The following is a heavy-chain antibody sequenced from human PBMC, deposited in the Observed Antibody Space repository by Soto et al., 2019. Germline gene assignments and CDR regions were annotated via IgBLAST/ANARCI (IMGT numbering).Heavy chain of an antibody. CDR3: ARDGDYGDYYFDY. CDR2: ISSSSSYI. CDR1: GFTFSSYS. V-gene: IGHV3-21*01. J-gene: IGHJ4*02. D-gene: IGHD4-17*01. Sequence: LRLSYAASGFTFSSYSMNWVRQSPGKGLEWVSSISSSSSYIYYADSVKGRFTISRDNAKNSLYLQMNSLRAEDTAVYYCARDGDYGDYYFDYWGQGTLVTVSS.